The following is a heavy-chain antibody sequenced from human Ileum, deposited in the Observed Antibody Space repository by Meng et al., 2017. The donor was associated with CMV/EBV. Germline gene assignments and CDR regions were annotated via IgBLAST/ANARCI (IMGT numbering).Heavy chain of an antibody. CDR2: ITGSGSRT. Sequence: GESLKISCAASGFSFRNFDMSWARQAPGKGLEWVATITGSGSRTHYADSVKGRFTIPRDNSKNTLYLQINSLRVEDTAIYYCDASDYWGQGTQVTGAS. CDR1: GFSFRNFD. V-gene: IGHV3-23*01. D-gene: IGHD6-6*01. J-gene: IGHJ4*02. CDR3: DASDY.